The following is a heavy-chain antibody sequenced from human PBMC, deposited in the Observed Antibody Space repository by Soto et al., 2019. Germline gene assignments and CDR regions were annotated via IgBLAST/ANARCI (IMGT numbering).Heavy chain of an antibody. J-gene: IGHJ4*02. Sequence: GGSLRLSCTASGFTFSSYAMNWVRQAPGKGLEWVSVISGSGGSTYYADSVKGRFTISRDNSKNKLYLQMNSLRAEDTAVYYCASRTSGWYFDYWGQGTLVSVSS. CDR1: GFTFSSYA. D-gene: IGHD2-2*01. CDR3: ASRTSGWYFDY. CDR2: ISGSGGST. V-gene: IGHV3-23*01.